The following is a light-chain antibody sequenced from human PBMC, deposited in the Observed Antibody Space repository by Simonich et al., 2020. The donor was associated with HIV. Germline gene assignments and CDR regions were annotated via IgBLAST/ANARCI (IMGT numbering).Light chain of an antibody. J-gene: IGKJ1*01. V-gene: IGKV4-1*01. Sequence: DIVMTQSPDSLAVSLGERATINCKSSQCVLYSSNNKNFLAWYKQKPGQPPKLRIYWASTLESGVPDRFSGSGSGTDFTLTINSLQAEDVAFYYCQQYYITPHTFGQGTKVEIK. CDR3: QQYYITPHT. CDR2: WAS. CDR1: QCVLYSSNNKNF.